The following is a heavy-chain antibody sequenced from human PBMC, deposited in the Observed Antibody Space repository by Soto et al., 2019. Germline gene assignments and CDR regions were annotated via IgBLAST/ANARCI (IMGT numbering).Heavy chain of an antibody. CDR1: GFPFSAYW. D-gene: IGHD3-22*01. J-gene: IGHJ5*02. CDR2: INGDGSST. CDR3: ARGPESFMTEVVRLDP. V-gene: IGHV3-74*01. Sequence: GGSLRLSCVASGFPFSAYWMHWVRQAPGKGLVWVSRINGDGSSTDYADSVKGRFTISRDNAKNILYLQVKSLRAEDTAVYYCARGPESFMTEVVRLDPWGQGTQVTVSS.